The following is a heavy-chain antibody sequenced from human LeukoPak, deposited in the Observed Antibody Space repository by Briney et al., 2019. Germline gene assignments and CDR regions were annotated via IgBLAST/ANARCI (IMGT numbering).Heavy chain of an antibody. D-gene: IGHD3-22*01. Sequence: ASVKVSCKASGGTFSSYAISWVRQAPGQGLEWMGGIIPIFGTANYAQKFQGRVTITADESTSTAYMELSSLRSEDTAVYYCATPGPYYYDSSGYLPRNYYYYGMGVWGQGTTVTVSS. CDR3: ATPGPYYYDSSGYLPRNYYYYGMGV. CDR1: GGTFSSYA. CDR2: IIPIFGTA. J-gene: IGHJ6*02. V-gene: IGHV1-69*01.